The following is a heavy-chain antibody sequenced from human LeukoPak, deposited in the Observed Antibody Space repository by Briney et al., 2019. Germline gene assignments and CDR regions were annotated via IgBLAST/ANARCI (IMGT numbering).Heavy chain of an antibody. D-gene: IGHD6-25*01. CDR1: GFTFSSYG. Sequence: GGSRRLSCAASGFTFSSYGMSWVRQAPGKGLEWISSISGSVGTIYYADSVKGRFTISRDNSKNTLYLQMNNLRAEDSAVYYCAKDLSGYGPYWYFDLWGRGTLVTVSS. V-gene: IGHV3-23*01. CDR2: ISGSVGTI. J-gene: IGHJ2*01. CDR3: AKDLSGYGPYWYFDL.